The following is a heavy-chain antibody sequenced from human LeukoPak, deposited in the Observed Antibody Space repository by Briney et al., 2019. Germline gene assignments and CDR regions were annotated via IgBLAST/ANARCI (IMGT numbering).Heavy chain of an antibody. D-gene: IGHD2-21*02. CDR1: GYTLTELS. V-gene: IGHV1-24*01. J-gene: IGHJ4*02. CDR2: FDTEDGET. Sequence: ASVKVSCKVSGYTLTELSMHWVRQAPGKGLEWMGGFDTEDGETIYAQKFQGRVTMTEDTSTDTAYMELSSLRSEDTAVYYCATDAYCGGDCYSRSFDYWGQGTLVTVSS. CDR3: ATDAYCGGDCYSRSFDY.